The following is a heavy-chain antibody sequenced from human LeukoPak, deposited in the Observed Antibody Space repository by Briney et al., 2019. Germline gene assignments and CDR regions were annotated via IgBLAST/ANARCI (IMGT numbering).Heavy chain of an antibody. J-gene: IGHJ4*02. V-gene: IGHV3-21*01. D-gene: IGHD1-14*01. Sequence: PGGSLRLSCAASGFTFSSYSMNWVRQAPGKRLEWVSSISSSSSYIYYADSVKGRFTISRDNAKNSLYLQMNSLRAEDTAVYYCARDSGPEYDYWGQGTLVTVSS. CDR3: ARDSGPEYDY. CDR2: ISSSSSYI. CDR1: GFTFSSYS.